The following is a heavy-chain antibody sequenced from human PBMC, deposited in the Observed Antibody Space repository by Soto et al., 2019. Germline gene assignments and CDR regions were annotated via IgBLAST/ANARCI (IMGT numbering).Heavy chain of an antibody. Sequence: EVQLVESGGGLVQPGGSLRLSCAASGFTFSSYWMSWVRQAPGKGLEWVANIKQDGSEKYYVDSVKGRFTISRDNAKNSLYLQMNSLRAEDTAVYYCARDGIWYYDFWSGYPGLDYWGQGTLVTVSS. CDR2: IKQDGSEK. CDR3: ARDGIWYYDFWSGYPGLDY. J-gene: IGHJ4*02. D-gene: IGHD3-3*01. CDR1: GFTFSSYW. V-gene: IGHV3-7*01.